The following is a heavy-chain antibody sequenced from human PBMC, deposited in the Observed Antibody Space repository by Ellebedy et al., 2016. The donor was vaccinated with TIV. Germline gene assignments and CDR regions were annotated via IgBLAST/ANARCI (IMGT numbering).Heavy chain of an antibody. J-gene: IGHJ4*02. CDR2: IYHIGAT. Sequence: MPSETLSLTCTVSGGSITDYYWTWIRQPPGQGLEWIAYIYHIGATFYNPSLESRLTLSADTSRNQFSLRLTSVTAADTAVYYCARYSSSDGFDYWGQGTLVTVSS. D-gene: IGHD6-13*01. CDR1: GGSITDYY. V-gene: IGHV4-59*08. CDR3: ARYSSSDGFDY.